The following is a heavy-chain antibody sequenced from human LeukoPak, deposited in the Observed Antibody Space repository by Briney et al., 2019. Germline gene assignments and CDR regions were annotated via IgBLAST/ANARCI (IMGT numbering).Heavy chain of an antibody. CDR1: GFTFSSYA. D-gene: IGHD3-10*01. Sequence: GGSLRLSCAASGFTFSSYAMSWVHQAPGKGLEWVSAISGSGGSTYYADSVKGRFTISRDNSKNTLYLQMNSLRAEDTAVYYCAKDRRITMVRGVIDYFDYWGQGSLVTVSS. J-gene: IGHJ4*02. V-gene: IGHV3-23*01. CDR3: AKDRRITMVRGVIDYFDY. CDR2: ISGSGGST.